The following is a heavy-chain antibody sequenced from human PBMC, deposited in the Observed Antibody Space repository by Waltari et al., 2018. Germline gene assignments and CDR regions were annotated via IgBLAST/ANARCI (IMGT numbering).Heavy chain of an antibody. CDR1: GFTFYDSA. J-gene: IGHJ3*02. V-gene: IGHV3-9*01. Sequence: EVQLVESGVGLVQPGRSLRLSCAASGFTFYDSAMHCVRQAPGKGLEWVSGISWNSGSIGYADSVKGRFTISRDNAKNSLYLQMNSLRAEDTALYYCAKDIASPSMIGGSGYIWGQGTMVTVSS. D-gene: IGHD3-10*01. CDR2: ISWNSGSI. CDR3: AKDIASPSMIGGSGYI.